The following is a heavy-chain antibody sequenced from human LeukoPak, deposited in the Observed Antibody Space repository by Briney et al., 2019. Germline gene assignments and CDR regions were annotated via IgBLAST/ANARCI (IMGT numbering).Heavy chain of an antibody. V-gene: IGHV4-59*01. CDR1: GGSISSYY. J-gene: IGHJ6*03. Sequence: PSETLSLTCTVSGGSISSYYWSWIRQPPGKGLEWIGYIYYSGSTNYNPSLKSRVTISVDTSKNQFSLKLSSVTAADTAVYYCAREPAEQLADYYYYMDVWGKGTTVTVSS. CDR2: IYYSGST. D-gene: IGHD6-13*01. CDR3: AREPAEQLADYYYYMDV.